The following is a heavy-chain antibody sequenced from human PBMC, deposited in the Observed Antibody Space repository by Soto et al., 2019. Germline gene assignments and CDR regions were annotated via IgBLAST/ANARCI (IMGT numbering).Heavy chain of an antibody. J-gene: IGHJ4*02. Sequence: SVKVSCKASGCTFNSYAISWVRQAPGQRPEWMGGVIPIFCTANYAQKFQGRVPITADESTSTDYMEVSSLRCEDTAVYYCARDYYYGSGSWIPHYWGQGTLVTVSS. CDR3: ARDYYYGSGSWIPHY. D-gene: IGHD3-10*01. CDR2: VIPIFCTA. CDR1: GCTFNSYA. V-gene: IGHV1-69*13.